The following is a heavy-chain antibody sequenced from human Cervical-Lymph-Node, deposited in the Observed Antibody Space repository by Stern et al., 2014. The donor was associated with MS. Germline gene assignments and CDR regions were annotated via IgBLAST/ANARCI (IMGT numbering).Heavy chain of an antibody. Sequence: MQLVQSGAEMKKPGSSLKVSCKASGGTFGNYGITWVRQAPGQGLEWMGGIIPILATANYAQQSQGRVTMTAVKSTSTAYMELSSLTSEDTAIYYCARDYSALDSWGQGTLVTVSS. CDR3: ARDYSALDS. D-gene: IGHD2-15*01. V-gene: IGHV1-69*06. CDR2: IIPILATA. CDR1: GGTFGNYG. J-gene: IGHJ4*02.